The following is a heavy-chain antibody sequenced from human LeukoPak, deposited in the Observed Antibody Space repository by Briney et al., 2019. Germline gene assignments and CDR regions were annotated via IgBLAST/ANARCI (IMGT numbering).Heavy chain of an antibody. V-gene: IGHV3-48*03. CDR2: IMDNGSTI. CDR3: ARESYNDAFDI. CDR1: VFTFSSYE. Sequence: GGPLTLPCTASVFTFSSYETNWVRQAPGKGVVGVSYIMDNGSTIYYGDSVKGRFTISRDNPKNSLYLQMNSLRAEDTAVYYCARESYNDAFDIWGQGTMVTVSS. D-gene: IGHD1-1*01. J-gene: IGHJ3*02.